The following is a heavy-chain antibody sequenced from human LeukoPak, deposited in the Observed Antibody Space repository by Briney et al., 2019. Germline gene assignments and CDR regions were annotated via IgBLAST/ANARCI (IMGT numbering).Heavy chain of an antibody. CDR3: SGWYDSGAFDM. J-gene: IGHJ3*02. CDR1: GFIFSKYW. D-gene: IGHD6-19*01. V-gene: IGHV3-7*01. CDR2: INLEGSEN. Sequence: PGGSLRLSCAASGFIFSKYWMSWVRQAPGKGLEWVASINLEGSENYYVDSVEARFTIFRDNAKNSLYLQMNSLRAEDTAVYYCSGWYDSGAFDMWGPGTVVIVSS.